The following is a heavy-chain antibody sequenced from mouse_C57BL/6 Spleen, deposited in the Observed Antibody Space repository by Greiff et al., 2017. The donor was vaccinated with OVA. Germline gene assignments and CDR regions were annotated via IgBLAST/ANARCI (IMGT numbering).Heavy chain of an antibody. CDR2: ISNLAYSI. D-gene: IGHD4-1*01. J-gene: IGHJ4*01. CDR1: GFTFSDYG. V-gene: IGHV5-15*01. CDR3: ARSWEGYYAMDY. Sequence: EVQLVESGGGLVQPGGSLTLSCAASGFTFSDYGMAWVRQAPRKGPEWVAFISNLAYSIYYADTVTGRFTISRENAKNTLYLEMSSLRSEDTAMYYCARSWEGYYAMDYWGQGTSVTVSS.